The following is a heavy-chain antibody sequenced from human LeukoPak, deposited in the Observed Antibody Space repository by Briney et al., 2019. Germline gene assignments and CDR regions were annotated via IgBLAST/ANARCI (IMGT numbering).Heavy chain of an antibody. V-gene: IGHV3-21*01. D-gene: IGHD5-18*01. CDR1: GFSFSDYS. CDR2: ISPTSSYI. Sequence: GGSLRLSCAASGFSFSDYSMNWVRQAPGKGLEWVSIISPTSSYIYYADSVKGRFTISRDNAKNSLYLQMNSLRAEDTAVYYCAREGYSLLLGAFDIWGQGTMVTVSS. CDR3: AREGYSLLLGAFDI. J-gene: IGHJ3*02.